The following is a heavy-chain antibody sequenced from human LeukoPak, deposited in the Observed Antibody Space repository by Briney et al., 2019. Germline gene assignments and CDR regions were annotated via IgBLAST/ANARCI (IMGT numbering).Heavy chain of an antibody. J-gene: IGHJ4*02. CDR2: IYYSGST. CDR1: GGSISSSSYY. Sequence: PSETPSLTCTVSGGSISSSSYYWGWIRQPPGKGLEWIGSIYYSGSTYYNPSLKSRVTISVDTSKNQFSLKLSSVTAADTAVYYCARLSSSWTKYYFDYWGQGTLVTVSS. V-gene: IGHV4-39*01. D-gene: IGHD6-13*01. CDR3: ARLSSSWTKYYFDY.